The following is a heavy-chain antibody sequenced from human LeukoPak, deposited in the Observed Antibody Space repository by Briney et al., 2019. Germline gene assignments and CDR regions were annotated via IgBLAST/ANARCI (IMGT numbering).Heavy chain of an antibody. CDR2: MNPNSGNT. D-gene: IGHD3-3*01. V-gene: IGHV1-8*01. CDR3: ASSTQYYDFWSGYYPYYYGMDV. Sequence: ASVKVSCKASGYTFTSYDINWVRQATGQGLEWMGWMNPNSGNTGYAQKFQGRVTMTRNTSISTAYMELSRLRSEDTAVYYCASSTQYYDFWSGYYPYYYGMDVWGQGTTVTVSS. J-gene: IGHJ6*02. CDR1: GYTFTSYD.